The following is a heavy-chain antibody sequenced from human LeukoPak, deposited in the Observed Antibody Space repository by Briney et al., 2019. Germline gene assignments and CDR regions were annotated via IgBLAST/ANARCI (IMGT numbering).Heavy chain of an antibody. J-gene: IGHJ4*02. CDR1: GFTFSSYW. V-gene: IGHV3-7*04. CDR2: IKKDGSEK. CDR3: VREQFLGAAAGQGGSYDY. Sequence: QPGGSLRLSCAASGFTFSSYWMSWVRQAPGKGLEWVANIKKDGSEKYYVDSVKGRFTISRDNAKNSLYLQMNSLRAEDTAVYYCVREQFLGAAAGQGGSYDYRGQGTLVTVSS. D-gene: IGHD6-13*01.